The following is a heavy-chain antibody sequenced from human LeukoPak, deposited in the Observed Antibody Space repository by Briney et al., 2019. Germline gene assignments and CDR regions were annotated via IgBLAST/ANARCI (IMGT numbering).Heavy chain of an antibody. CDR1: GDSISSSSYY. CDR2: IYYSGST. D-gene: IGHD3-22*01. CDR3: ARHTRDSSGYLYYFDY. Sequence: SETLSLTCTVSGDSISSSSYYWGWIRQPPGKGLEWIGSIYYSGSTYYNPSLKSRVTISVDTSKNQFSLELSSVTAADTAVYYCARHTRDSSGYLYYFDYWGQGTLVTVSS. V-gene: IGHV4-39*01. J-gene: IGHJ4*02.